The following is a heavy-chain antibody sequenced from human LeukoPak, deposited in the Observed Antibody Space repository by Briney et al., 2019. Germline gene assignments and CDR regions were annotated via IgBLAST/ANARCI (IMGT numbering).Heavy chain of an antibody. CDR1: GGSISSSSCY. V-gene: IGHV4-39*01. CDR2: IYYSGST. CDR3: ARHLSGWPPRVTLPFDY. Sequence: SETLSLTCTVSGGSISSSSCYWGWLRQPPGKGLEWIGSIYYSGSTYYNPSLNSRVIISVDTSKNQFSLKLSSVTAADTAVYYCARHLSGWPPRVTLPFDYWGQGTLVTVSS. J-gene: IGHJ4*02. D-gene: IGHD6-19*01.